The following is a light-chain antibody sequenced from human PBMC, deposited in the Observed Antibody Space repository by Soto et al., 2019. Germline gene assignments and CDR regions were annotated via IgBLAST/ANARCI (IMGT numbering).Light chain of an antibody. J-gene: IGKJ4*01. CDR3: QQRSSGVT. Sequence: EIVLTQSPATLSLSPGERATLSCRASQSVSSYLAWYQQKPGQAPRLLIYGSSNRATGIPGRFSGSGSGTDFTHTISSLEPEDFAVYYCQQRSSGVTFGGGTKVDIK. V-gene: IGKV3-11*01. CDR1: QSVSSY. CDR2: GSS.